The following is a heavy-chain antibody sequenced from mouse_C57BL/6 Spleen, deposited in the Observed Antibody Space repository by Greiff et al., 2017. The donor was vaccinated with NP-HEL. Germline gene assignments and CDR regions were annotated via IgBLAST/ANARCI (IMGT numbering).Heavy chain of an antibody. Sequence: QVQLQQSGPELVKPGASVKISCKASGYAFSSSWMNWVKQRPGKGLEWIGRIYPGDGDTNYNGKFKGKATLTADKSSSTDYMQLSSLTSEDSAVYFCARSGGLGNHHGTDAMDYWGQGTSVTVSS. D-gene: IGHD2-1*01. J-gene: IGHJ4*01. CDR2: IYPGDGDT. CDR3: ARSGGLGNHHGTDAMDY. V-gene: IGHV1-82*01. CDR1: GYAFSSSW.